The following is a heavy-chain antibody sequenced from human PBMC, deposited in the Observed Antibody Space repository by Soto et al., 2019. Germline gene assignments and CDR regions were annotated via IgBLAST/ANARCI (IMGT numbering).Heavy chain of an antibody. V-gene: IGHV1-18*01. CDR1: GYTFTSYG. J-gene: IGHJ3*02. D-gene: IGHD2-15*01. Sequence: ASVKVSCKASGYTFTSYGISWVRQAPGQGLEWMGWISAYNGNTNYAQKLQGRVTMTTDTSTSTAYMERRSLRSDDTAVYYCARDASYLPGGGSFRKGYRAFDIWGQGTMVTVSS. CDR3: ARDASYLPGGGSFRKGYRAFDI. CDR2: ISAYNGNT.